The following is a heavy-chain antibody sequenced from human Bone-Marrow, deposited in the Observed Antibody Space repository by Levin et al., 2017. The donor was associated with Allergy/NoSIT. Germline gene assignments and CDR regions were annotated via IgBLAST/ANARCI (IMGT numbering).Heavy chain of an antibody. V-gene: IGHV3-13*04. Sequence: RAGGSLRLSCAASGFTFSSYDMHWVRQATGRGLEWVSAIGTAADSYYSGSVKGRFTVSRDNAKNSFYLQLNSLRAGDTAVYYCASVALHRYCASTSCSGSGYYFDYWGQGTLVTVSS. CDR2: IGTAADS. CDR1: GFTFSSYD. CDR3: ASVALHRYCASTSCSGSGYYFDY. J-gene: IGHJ4*02. D-gene: IGHD2-2*01.